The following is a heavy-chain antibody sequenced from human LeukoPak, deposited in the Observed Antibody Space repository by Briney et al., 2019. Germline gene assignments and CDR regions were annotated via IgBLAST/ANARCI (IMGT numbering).Heavy chain of an antibody. V-gene: IGHV3-23*01. CDR3: AKRIDLLTTPDY. J-gene: IGHJ4*02. CDR1: GFTFGSYA. CDR2: ISGSGGST. Sequence: GGSRRLSGAALGFTFGSYAMSWVRQAPGKGREGVSAISGSGGSTYYADSVKGRFTISRDNSKNTLYLQMNSLRAEDTAVYYCAKRIDLLTTPDYWGQGTLVTVSS. D-gene: IGHD4-17*01.